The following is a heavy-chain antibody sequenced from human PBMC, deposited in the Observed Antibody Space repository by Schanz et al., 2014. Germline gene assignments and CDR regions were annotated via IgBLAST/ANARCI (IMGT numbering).Heavy chain of an antibody. CDR1: GVTFSSYA. D-gene: IGHD3-9*01. CDR2: ISGSGSST. CDR3: AKHVRSLTGNDY. J-gene: IGHJ4*02. Sequence: EVQLLESGGGFVQPGGSLRLSCVASGVTFSSYAMSWVRQASGKGLEWVSAISGSGSSTYYADSVKGRFTISRDNSKNTLYLQMNNLRAEDTALYYCAKHVRSLTGNDYWGQGTLVTVSS. V-gene: IGHV3-23*01.